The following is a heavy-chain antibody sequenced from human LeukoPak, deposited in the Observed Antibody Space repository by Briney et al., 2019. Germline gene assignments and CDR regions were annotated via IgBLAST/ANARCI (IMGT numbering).Heavy chain of an antibody. CDR3: ARGILWFGEPDAFDI. CDR2: INHSGST. Sequence: SETLSLTCAVYGGSFSGYYWSWIRQPPGKGLEWIGEINHSGSTNYNPSLKSRVTISVDTSKNQFSLKLSSVTAADTAVYYCARGILWFGEPDAFDIWGQGTMVTVSS. D-gene: IGHD3-10*01. J-gene: IGHJ3*02. CDR1: GGSFSGYY. V-gene: IGHV4-34*01.